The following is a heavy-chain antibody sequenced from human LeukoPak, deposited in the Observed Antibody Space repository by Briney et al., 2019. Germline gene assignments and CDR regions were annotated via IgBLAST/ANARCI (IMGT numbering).Heavy chain of an antibody. CDR3: AREPLRYSGSIFDY. Sequence: SGGSLRLSCAASGFTFSSYWMSWVRQAPGKGLEWVSYITSGSTIYYADSVKGRFTISRDNAKNSLYLQMNSLRAEDTAVYYCAREPLRYSGSIFDYWGQGTLVTVSS. CDR1: GFTFSSYW. CDR2: ITSGSTI. V-gene: IGHV3-48*04. J-gene: IGHJ4*02. D-gene: IGHD1-26*01.